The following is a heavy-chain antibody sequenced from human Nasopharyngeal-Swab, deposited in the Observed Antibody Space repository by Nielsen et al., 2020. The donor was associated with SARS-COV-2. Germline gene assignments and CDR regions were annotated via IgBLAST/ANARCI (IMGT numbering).Heavy chain of an antibody. CDR2: IWFDGSNQ. CDR1: GFAFRSFG. V-gene: IGHV3-33*01. CDR3: ARDWSNDRVIY. J-gene: IGHJ4*02. D-gene: IGHD3-22*01. Sequence: GGSLRLSCAASGFAFRSFGMHWVRQAPGKGLEWLAVIWFDGSNQYYADSVKGRFTISRDNSKNTLYLQMNSLRVEDTAVYFCARDWSNDRVIYWGQGTLVTVSS.